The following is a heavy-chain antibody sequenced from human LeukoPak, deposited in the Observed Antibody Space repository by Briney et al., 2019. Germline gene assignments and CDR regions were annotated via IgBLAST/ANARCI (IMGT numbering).Heavy chain of an antibody. J-gene: IGHJ3*02. V-gene: IGHV1-69*13. CDR2: IIPIFGTA. CDR1: GGTFTSYA. CDR3: ARVLYSSRDAFDI. Sequence: ASVKVSCTASGGTFTSYAISWVRQAPGQGLEWMGGIIPIFGTANYAQKFQGRVTITADESTSTAYMELSSLRSEDTAVYYCARVLYSSRDAFDIWGQGTMVTVSS. D-gene: IGHD2-2*01.